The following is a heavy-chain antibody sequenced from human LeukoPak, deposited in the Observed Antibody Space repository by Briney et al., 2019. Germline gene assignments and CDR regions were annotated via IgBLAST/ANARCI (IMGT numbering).Heavy chain of an antibody. CDR3: ARTATLLSITIFGVVKPHFDY. D-gene: IGHD3-3*01. V-gene: IGHV1-46*01. Sequence: ASVKVSCKASGYTFTSYYMHWVRQAPGQGLEWMGIINPSGGGTSYAQKFQGRVTMTRDTSTSTVYMELSSLRFEDTAVYYCARTATLLSITIFGVVKPHFDYWGQGTLVTVSS. CDR2: INPSGGGT. CDR1: GYTFTSYY. J-gene: IGHJ4*02.